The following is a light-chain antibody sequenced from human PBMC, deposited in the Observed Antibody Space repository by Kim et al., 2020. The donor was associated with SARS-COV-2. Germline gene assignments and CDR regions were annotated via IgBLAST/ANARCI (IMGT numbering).Light chain of an antibody. Sequence: QSALTQPASVSGSPGQSITISCTGSSTDVGGYNDVSWYQQHPGKAPKLIIYDVRNRPSGVSYRFSGSKSGNTASLTISGLQAEDEGDYYCCSFTISSSYVFGTGTKVTVL. J-gene: IGLJ1*01. CDR3: CSFTISSSYV. CDR1: STDVGGYND. V-gene: IGLV2-14*03. CDR2: DVR.